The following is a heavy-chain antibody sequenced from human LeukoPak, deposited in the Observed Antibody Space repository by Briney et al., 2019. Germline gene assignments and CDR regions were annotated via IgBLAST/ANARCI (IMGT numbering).Heavy chain of an antibody. Sequence: CXXXGFSFTKYWMTWVRQAPGKGLEWVARLHPDGSERNYVGSVEGRFTVFGDNAKSSLFLQMHSLRVEDTAVYYCARGGYSFDYLGQGTLVTVPS. J-gene: IGHJ4*02. CDR2: LHPDGSER. V-gene: IGHV3-7*01. D-gene: IGHD5-12*01. CDR3: ARGGYSFDY. CDR1: GFSFTKYW.